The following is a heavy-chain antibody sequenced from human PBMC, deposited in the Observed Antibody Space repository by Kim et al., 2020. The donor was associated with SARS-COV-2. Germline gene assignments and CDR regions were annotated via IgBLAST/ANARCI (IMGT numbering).Heavy chain of an antibody. V-gene: IGHV1-18*01. CDR2: ISAYNGNT. CDR3: ARGSEQWLVLYYFDY. J-gene: IGHJ4*02. D-gene: IGHD6-19*01. CDR1: GYTFTSYG. Sequence: ASVKVSCKASGYTFTSYGISWVRQAPGQGLEWMGWISAYNGNTNYAQKLQGRVTMTTDTSTSTAYMELRSLRSDDTPVYYCARGSEQWLVLYYFDYWGQGTLVTVSS.